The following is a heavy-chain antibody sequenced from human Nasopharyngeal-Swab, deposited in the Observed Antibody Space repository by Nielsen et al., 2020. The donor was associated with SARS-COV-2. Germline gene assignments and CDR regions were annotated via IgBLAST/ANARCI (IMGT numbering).Heavy chain of an antibody. J-gene: IGHJ6*02. Sequence: SVKVSCKASGGTFSSNAISWVRKAPGQGLEWMGGSIPIFGTASYAQKFQGRVTITADESTSTAYMELSRLISEDTAVYYCARYHALELNYGMDVWGQGTTVTVSS. V-gene: IGHV1-69*13. D-gene: IGHD3-10*01. CDR2: SIPIFGTA. CDR1: GGTFSSNA. CDR3: ARYHALELNYGMDV.